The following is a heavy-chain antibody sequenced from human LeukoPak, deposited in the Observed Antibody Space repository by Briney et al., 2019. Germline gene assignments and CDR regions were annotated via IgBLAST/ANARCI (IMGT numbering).Heavy chain of an antibody. Sequence: SVKVSCEASRGTLSPYGIGWVRQAPGQGLEWMGGIIPKFGSANYAPKFQDRLTLTTDESTSTAYMALSNLRSEDTAVYFCARDNFAPSGVKYFQLWGPGTLVTVSS. CDR1: RGTLSPYG. D-gene: IGHD3-16*02. J-gene: IGHJ1*01. CDR3: ARDNFAPSGVKYFQL. V-gene: IGHV1-69*05. CDR2: IIPKFGSA.